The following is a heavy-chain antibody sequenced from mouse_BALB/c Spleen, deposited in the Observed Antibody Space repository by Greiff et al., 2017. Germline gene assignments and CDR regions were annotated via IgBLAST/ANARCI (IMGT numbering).Heavy chain of an antibody. Sequence: VQGVESGPGLVAPSQSLSITCTVSGFSLTSYGVHWVRQPPGKGLEWLGVIWAGGSTNYNSALMSRLSISKDNSKSQVFLKMNSLQTDDTAMYYCARDKAKYGNYPFAYWGQGTLVTVSA. D-gene: IGHD2-10*02. CDR2: IWAGGST. CDR1: GFSLTSYG. J-gene: IGHJ3*01. CDR3: ARDKAKYGNYPFAY. V-gene: IGHV2-9*02.